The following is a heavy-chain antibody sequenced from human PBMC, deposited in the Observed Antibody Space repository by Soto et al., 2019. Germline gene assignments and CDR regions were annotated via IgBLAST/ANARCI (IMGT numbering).Heavy chain of an antibody. CDR3: VRRHVSAIGIGWFDP. J-gene: IGHJ5*02. CDR2: INAANGDT. CDR1: GYTFTSYG. Sequence: QVQLVQSGTEVKKPGASVKVSCKASGYTFTSYGIHWVRQAPGQRLEWMGWINAANGDTKYSPKFQGRVTITGDTSASTAYMELSSLRSEDTAVYYCVRRHVSAIGIGWFDPWGQGTLVSVSS. D-gene: IGHD6-13*01. V-gene: IGHV1-3*01.